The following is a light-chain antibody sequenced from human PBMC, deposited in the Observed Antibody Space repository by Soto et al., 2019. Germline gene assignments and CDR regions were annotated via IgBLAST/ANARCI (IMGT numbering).Light chain of an antibody. CDR1: QSISSY. CDR3: QQSYSIPYT. V-gene: IGKV1-39*01. CDR2: AAS. Sequence: DIQMTQSPSSLSASVGDRVTITCRASQSISSYLNWYQQKQGKTPKILIYAASSLQSGVPSRFSGSGSGTDFTLTISSLQPEDFATYYCQQSYSIPYTFGQGTKLEIK. J-gene: IGKJ2*01.